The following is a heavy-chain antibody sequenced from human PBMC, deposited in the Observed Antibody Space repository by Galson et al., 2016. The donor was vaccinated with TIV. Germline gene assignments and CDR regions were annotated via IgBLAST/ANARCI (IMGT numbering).Heavy chain of an antibody. Sequence: SLRLSCAASGFTFSNFAMHWVRQAPGKGLEWVSSISATGGSTYYADSVKGRFTTSRDNSKDQLYLQMNSLRAEDTAVYYCAKTLAVSGLLINYFYYDMDVWVHVTTVIVSS. J-gene: IGHJ6*02. D-gene: IGHD3-3*01. CDR1: GFTFSNFA. V-gene: IGHV3-23*01. CDR3: AKTLAVSGLLINYFYYDMDV. CDR2: ISATGGST.